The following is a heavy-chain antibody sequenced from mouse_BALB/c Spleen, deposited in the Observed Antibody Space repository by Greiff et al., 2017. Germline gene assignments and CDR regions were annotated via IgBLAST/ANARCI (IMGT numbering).Heavy chain of an antibody. CDR1: GYTFTSYY. J-gene: IGHJ4*01. D-gene: IGHD2-10*01. CDR3: TRWIPSYPYYAMDY. CDR2: INPSNGGT. Sequence: QVQLKQPGAELVKPGASVKLSCKASGYTFTSYYMYWVKQRPGQGLEWIGGINPSNGGTNFNEKFKSKATLTVDKSSSTAYMQLSSLTSEDSAVYYCTRWIPSYPYYAMDYWGQGTSGTVSS. V-gene: IGHV1S81*02.